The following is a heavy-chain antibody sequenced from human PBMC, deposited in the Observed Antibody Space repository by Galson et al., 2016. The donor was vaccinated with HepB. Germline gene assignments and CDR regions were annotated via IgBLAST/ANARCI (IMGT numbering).Heavy chain of an antibody. CDR3: ARIQTAYCSSTSGYALDF. CDR2: IDWADGK. J-gene: IGHJ4*02. Sequence: PALVKPTQTLTLTCTFSGFSLSTGGMGLSWIRQPPGKALEWLARIDWADGKYYSTSLKTRLTISKDTSKNQVVLRMTNMDPVDTATYYCARIQTAYCSSTSGYALDFWGKGTLVTVSS. D-gene: IGHD2-2*01. CDR1: GFSLSTGGMG. V-gene: IGHV2-70*11.